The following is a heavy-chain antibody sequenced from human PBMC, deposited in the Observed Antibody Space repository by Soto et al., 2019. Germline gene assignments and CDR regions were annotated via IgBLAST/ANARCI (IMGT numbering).Heavy chain of an antibody. Sequence: QVQLQESGPGLLKTSQTLSLTCTVSGNSISTGAYYWSWLRQHPVKGLEWIGHIFYSGNTHYSPSLESRVTISVDTSKNQFSIKLTSVTVADTAIYYCAREGRSAAPQAGFDLWGQGTLVTVSS. CDR1: GNSISTGAYY. CDR2: IFYSGNT. V-gene: IGHV4-31*03. J-gene: IGHJ4*02. D-gene: IGHD3-10*01. CDR3: AREGRSAAPQAGFDL.